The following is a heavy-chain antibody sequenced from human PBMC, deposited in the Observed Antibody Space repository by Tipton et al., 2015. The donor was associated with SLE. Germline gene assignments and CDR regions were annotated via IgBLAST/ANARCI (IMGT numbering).Heavy chain of an antibody. D-gene: IGHD3-3*01. CDR3: AKAIVFWSGYYLFDY. Sequence: SLRLSCAASGFTFDDYAMHWVRQAPGKGLEWVSGISWNSDSIFYADSVEGRFTISRDNAKNSLYLQMNSLRTEDTAFYYCAKAIVFWSGYYLFDYWGQGTLVTVSS. CDR2: ISWNSDSI. V-gene: IGHV3-9*01. J-gene: IGHJ4*02. CDR1: GFTFDDYA.